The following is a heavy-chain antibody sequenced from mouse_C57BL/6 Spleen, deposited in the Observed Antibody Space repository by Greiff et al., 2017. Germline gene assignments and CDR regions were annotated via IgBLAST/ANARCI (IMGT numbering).Heavy chain of an antibody. Sequence: EVNVVESGAGLVKPGGSLKLSCAASGYTFSSYAMSWVRQTPEQRLEWVATISDGGSYTYYPDNVKSRSTISRDNAKNNLYMQMSHLKSEDTAMYYCARDKFAYWGQGTLVTVSA. V-gene: IGHV5-4*01. J-gene: IGHJ3*01. CDR2: ISDGGSYT. CDR1: GYTFSSYA. CDR3: ARDKFAY.